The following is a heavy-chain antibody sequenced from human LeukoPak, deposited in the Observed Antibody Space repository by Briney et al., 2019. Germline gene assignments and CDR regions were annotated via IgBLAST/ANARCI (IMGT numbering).Heavy chain of an antibody. CDR3: ASGVVATKADY. CDR1: GYSISSGYY. V-gene: IGHV4-38-2*02. J-gene: IGHJ4*02. D-gene: IGHD5-12*01. CDR2: IYHSGST. Sequence: SETLSLTCTVSGYSISSGYYWGWIRQPPGKGLEWIGSIYHSGSTYYNPSLKSRVTISVDTSKNQFSLKLSSVTAADTAVYYCASGVVATKADYWGQGTLVTVSS.